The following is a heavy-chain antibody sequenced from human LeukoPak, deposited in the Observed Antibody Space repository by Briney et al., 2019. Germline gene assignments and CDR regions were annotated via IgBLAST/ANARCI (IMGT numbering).Heavy chain of an antibody. D-gene: IGHD3-3*01. V-gene: IGHV4-31*03. J-gene: IGHJ5*02. CDR3: ARVISSGLLRFSRNWFDP. Sequence: PSETLSLTCTVSGGSISSGGYSWSWIRQHPGKGLEWIGYIYYSGSTYYNPSLKSRVTISVDTSKNQFSLKLSSVTAADTAVYYCARVISSGLLRFSRNWFDPWGQGTLVTVSS. CDR1: GGSISSGGYS. CDR2: IYYSGST.